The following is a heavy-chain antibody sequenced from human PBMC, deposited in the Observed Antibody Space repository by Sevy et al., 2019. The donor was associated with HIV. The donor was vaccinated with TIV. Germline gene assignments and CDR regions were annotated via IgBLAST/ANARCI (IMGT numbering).Heavy chain of an antibody. J-gene: IGHJ3*02. Sequence: GGSLRLSCGASGFTFGSYWMRWVRQVPGKGLEWVSRISDDGRSTTYADSVRGRFTISRDNAKNTLYLQMNGLRAVDTAVYYCARVSVTVSGIGLYALDIWGQGTMVTVSS. D-gene: IGHD3-3*01. CDR2: ISDDGRST. CDR1: GFTFGSYW. V-gene: IGHV3-74*01. CDR3: ARVSVTVSGIGLYALDI.